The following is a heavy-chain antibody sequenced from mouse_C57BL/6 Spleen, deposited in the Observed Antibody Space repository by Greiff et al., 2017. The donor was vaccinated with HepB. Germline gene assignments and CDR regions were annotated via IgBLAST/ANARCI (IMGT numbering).Heavy chain of an antibody. Sequence: EVKVVESGGGLVKPGGSLKLSCAASGFTFSSYTMSWVRQTPEKRLEWVATISGGGGNTYYPDSVKGRFTISRDNAKNTLYLQMSSLRSEDTALYYCARQAYYYGSAWFAYWGQGTLVTVSA. J-gene: IGHJ3*01. CDR1: GFTFSSYT. CDR3: ARQAYYYGSAWFAY. D-gene: IGHD1-1*01. V-gene: IGHV5-9*01. CDR2: ISGGGGNT.